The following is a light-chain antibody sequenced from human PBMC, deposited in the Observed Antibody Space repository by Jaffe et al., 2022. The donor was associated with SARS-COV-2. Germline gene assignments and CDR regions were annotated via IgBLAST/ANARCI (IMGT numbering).Light chain of an antibody. CDR1: QSVSSNH. J-gene: IGKJ1*01. CDR2: GAS. Sequence: EIVLTQSPGTLSLSPGEIATLSCRASQSVSSNHLAWYQQKPGQAPRLLIYGASSRATGIPDRFSGSGSGTEYTLTISRLEPEDFAVYYCQQYGGSSRTFGQGTKVEVK. V-gene: IGKV3-20*01. CDR3: QQYGGSSRT.